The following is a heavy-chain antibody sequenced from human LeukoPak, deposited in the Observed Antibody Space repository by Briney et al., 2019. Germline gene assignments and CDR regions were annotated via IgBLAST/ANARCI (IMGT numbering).Heavy chain of an antibody. CDR1: EFTFSSYN. Sequence: GGSLRLSCAASEFTFSSYNMNWVRQAPGKGLEWVSSISGSSKYIYYADSVKGRFTISRDNAKNALYLQMNSLRAEDTALYYCAKSVGNSIVDYGKEWGQGTPVTVSS. CDR3: AKSVGNSIVDYGKE. V-gene: IGHV3-21*04. J-gene: IGHJ4*02. CDR2: ISGSSKYI. D-gene: IGHD4-17*01.